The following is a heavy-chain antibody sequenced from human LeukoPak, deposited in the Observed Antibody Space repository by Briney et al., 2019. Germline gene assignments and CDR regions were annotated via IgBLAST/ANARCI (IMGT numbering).Heavy chain of an antibody. CDR1: GFTFSDHF. J-gene: IGHJ4*02. V-gene: IGHV3-11*01. D-gene: IGHD3-10*01. CDR2: ISNRGDTI. Sequence: GGSLRLSCAASGFTFSDHFMGWIRQAPGKGLQWVSWISNRGDTIYYADSVKGRFTISRDNAKNSLHLQMNNLRDEDTAMYYCAREGGEGFDYWGQGTLVTVSS. CDR3: AREGGEGFDY.